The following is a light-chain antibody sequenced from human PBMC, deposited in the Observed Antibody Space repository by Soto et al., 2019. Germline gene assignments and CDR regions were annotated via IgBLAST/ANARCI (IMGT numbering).Light chain of an antibody. CDR3: QQRSNWPPYT. CDR2: AAT. Sequence: DIQMTQSPSSLSAFVGDRVNITCRTSQHIAIYLNWYQQKPGKAPNLLIYAATSLHSGVSSRFSGSGSGTDFTLTISSLEPEDFAVYYCQQRSNWPPYTFGQGTKLEIK. CDR1: QHIAIY. J-gene: IGKJ2*01. V-gene: IGKV1-39*01.